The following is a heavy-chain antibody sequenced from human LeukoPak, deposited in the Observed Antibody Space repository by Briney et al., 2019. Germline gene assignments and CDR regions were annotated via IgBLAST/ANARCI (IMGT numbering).Heavy chain of an antibody. CDR3: ARDTGTVITGDNWFDP. D-gene: IGHD4-17*01. CDR1: GGSISSYY. Sequence: PSETLSLTCTVSGGSISSYYWSWIRQTPGKGLEWIGYIYYSGSTNYNPSLKSRVTISVDTSKNQFSLNLTSVIAADTAVYYCARDTGTVITGDNWFDPWGQGTLVTVSS. V-gene: IGHV4-59*01. J-gene: IGHJ5*02. CDR2: IYYSGST.